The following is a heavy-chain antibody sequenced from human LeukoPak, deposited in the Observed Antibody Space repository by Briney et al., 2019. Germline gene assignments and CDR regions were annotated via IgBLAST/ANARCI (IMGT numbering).Heavy chain of an antibody. Sequence: PSETLSLTCAVSGYSISSGYYWGWIRQPPGKGLEWIGSIYHSGSTYYNPSLKGRVTISVDTSKNQSSLKLSSVTAADTAVYYCARLAYSSGCRWGQGTLVTVSS. CDR1: GYSISSGYY. CDR3: ARLAYSSGCR. CDR2: IYHSGST. D-gene: IGHD6-19*01. V-gene: IGHV4-38-2*01. J-gene: IGHJ4*02.